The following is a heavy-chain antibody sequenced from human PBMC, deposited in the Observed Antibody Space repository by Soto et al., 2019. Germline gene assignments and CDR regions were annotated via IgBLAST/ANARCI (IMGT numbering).Heavy chain of an antibody. CDR1: GYTLSNYA. V-gene: IGHV1-3*01. CDR3: ARFVGTRGFDS. D-gene: IGHD2-2*01. CDR2: INAGNGYI. J-gene: IGHJ4*02. Sequence: GASVKVCCKASGYTLSNYAMHWVRQAPGQRLEWMGWINAGNGYIKYPQKLQGRDSITRDTSANTAYMELSSLRFEDTAVYFCARFVGTRGFDSWGQGTLVTVSS.